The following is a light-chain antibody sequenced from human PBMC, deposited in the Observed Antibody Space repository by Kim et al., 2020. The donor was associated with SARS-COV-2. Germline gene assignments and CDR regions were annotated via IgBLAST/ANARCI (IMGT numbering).Light chain of an antibody. Sequence: SPGERVPRSCRASQSISSNYLAWYQQRPGQAPRLLMYDVSTRATGIPDRFTGSGSGTDFTLTISKLEPEDFAVYYCQQHHDSPLTFGGGTKVDIK. CDR1: QSISSNY. CDR3: QQHHDSPLT. J-gene: IGKJ4*01. CDR2: DVS. V-gene: IGKV3D-20*02.